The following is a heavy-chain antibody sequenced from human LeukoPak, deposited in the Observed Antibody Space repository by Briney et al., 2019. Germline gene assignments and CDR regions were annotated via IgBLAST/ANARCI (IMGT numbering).Heavy chain of an antibody. V-gene: IGHV3-48*03. J-gene: IGHJ5*02. D-gene: IGHD2-15*01. CDR1: GFTFSSYE. Sequence: GGPLRLSCAASGFTFSSYEMNWVRQAPGKGLEWVSYISSSGSTIYYADSVKGRFTISRDNAKNSLYLQMNSLRADDTAVYYCAKDKFSVAVVADRLKWFDPWGQGTLVTVSS. CDR2: ISSSGSTI. CDR3: AKDKFSVAVVADRLKWFDP.